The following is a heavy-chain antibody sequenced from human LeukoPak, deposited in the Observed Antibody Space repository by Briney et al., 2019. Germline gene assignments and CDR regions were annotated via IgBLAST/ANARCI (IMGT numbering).Heavy chain of an antibody. CDR2: FDPEDGET. D-gene: IGHD3-9*01. CDR1: GYTLTELS. V-gene: IGHV1-24*01. Sequence: ASVKVSCKVSGYTLTELSMHWVRQAPGKRLEWMGGFDPEDGETIYAQKFQGRVTMTEDTSTDTAYMELSSLRSEDTAVYYCATGGPLRYFDWLLPNYYLDYWGQGTLVTVSS. CDR3: ATGGPLRYFDWLLPNYYLDY. J-gene: IGHJ4*02.